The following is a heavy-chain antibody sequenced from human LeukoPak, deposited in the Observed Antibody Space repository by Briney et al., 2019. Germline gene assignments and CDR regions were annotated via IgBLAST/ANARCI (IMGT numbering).Heavy chain of an antibody. D-gene: IGHD2-15*01. V-gene: IGHV4-59*08. J-gene: IGHJ6*02. CDR3: GRHAATRHNYGMDV. Sequence: PSETLSLTCTVSGGSISYYYWSWIRQPPGKGLEWIGHIYHSGSTNYNPSFKSRVTISVDTSKNHFSLELSSVTAADTAVYYCGRHAATRHNYGMDVWGRGTTVTVSS. CDR1: GGSISYYY. CDR2: IYHSGST.